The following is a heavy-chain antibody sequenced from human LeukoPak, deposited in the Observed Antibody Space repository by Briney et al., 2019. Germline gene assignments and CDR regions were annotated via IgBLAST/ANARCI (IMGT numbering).Heavy chain of an antibody. CDR1: GGSISSYY. V-gene: IGHV4-59*01. D-gene: IGHD5-12*01. Sequence: SETLSLTCTVSGGSISSYYWSWIRQPPGKGLEWIGYIYYSGSTNYNPSLKSRVTISVDTSKNQFSLKLSSVTAADTAVYYCARASLSSGYDSDYFDYWGQGTLVTVSS. CDR3: ARASLSSGYDSDYFDY. J-gene: IGHJ4*02. CDR2: IYYSGST.